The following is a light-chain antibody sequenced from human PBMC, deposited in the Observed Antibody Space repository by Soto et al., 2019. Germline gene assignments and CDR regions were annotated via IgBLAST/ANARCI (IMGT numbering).Light chain of an antibody. CDR2: DVS. CDR3: SSYTSSNTLVV. CDR1: SSDVGGYDY. J-gene: IGLJ2*01. Sequence: QSVLNQPASVSGSPGQTITISCTGTSSDVGGYDYVSWYQQHPGKAPKLMIYDVSNRPSGVSNRFSGSKSGNTASLTISGLQAEDEADYYCSSYTSSNTLVVFGGGTKLTVL. V-gene: IGLV2-14*03.